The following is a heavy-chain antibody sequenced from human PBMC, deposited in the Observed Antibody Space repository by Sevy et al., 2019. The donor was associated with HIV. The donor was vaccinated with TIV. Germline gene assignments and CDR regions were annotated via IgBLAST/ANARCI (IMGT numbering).Heavy chain of an antibody. D-gene: IGHD1-26*01. Sequence: GGSLRLSCEASEFTFSSYGMHWVRQAPGKGLEWVAFVRFDGSLRTYARSMKGRFSISRDNSTTVLYLQMNSLTTEDTALYYCAKEHGVWEYTLRLANDYWGQGALVTVSS. J-gene: IGHJ4*02. CDR1: EFTFSSYG. CDR3: AKEHGVWEYTLRLANDY. CDR2: VRFDGSLR. V-gene: IGHV3-30*02.